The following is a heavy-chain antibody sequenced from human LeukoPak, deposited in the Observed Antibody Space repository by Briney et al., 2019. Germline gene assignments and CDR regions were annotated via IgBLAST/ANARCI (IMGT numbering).Heavy chain of an antibody. CDR2: INSDGSST. Sequence: GGSLRLSCAASGFTFSSYWMHWVRQAPGKGLVWDSRINSDGSSTSYADSVKGRFTISRDNAKNTLYLQMNSLRAEDTAVYYCARAPYYYMDVWGKGTTVTVSS. V-gene: IGHV3-74*01. J-gene: IGHJ6*03. CDR1: GFTFSSYW. CDR3: ARAPYYYMDV.